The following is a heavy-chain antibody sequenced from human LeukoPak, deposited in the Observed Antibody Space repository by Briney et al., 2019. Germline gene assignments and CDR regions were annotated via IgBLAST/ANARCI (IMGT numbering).Heavy chain of an antibody. J-gene: IGHJ4*02. CDR3: ARDFVYYDSSGYYSVY. Sequence: ASVKVSCKASGYTFTSYGISWVRQAPGQGLEWMGWISAYNGNTNYAQKLQGRVTMTTDTSTSTAYMELRSLGSDDTAVYYCARDFVYYDSSGYYSVYWGQGTLVTVSS. CDR1: GYTFTSYG. V-gene: IGHV1-18*01. D-gene: IGHD3-22*01. CDR2: ISAYNGNT.